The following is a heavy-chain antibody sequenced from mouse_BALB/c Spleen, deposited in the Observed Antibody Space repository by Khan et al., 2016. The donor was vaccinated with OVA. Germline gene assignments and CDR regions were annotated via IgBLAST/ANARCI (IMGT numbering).Heavy chain of an antibody. V-gene: IGHV2-3*01. CDR1: GFSLTRYG. CDR2: IWGDGST. Sequence: VELVESGPGLVAPSQSLSITCTVSGFSLTRYGVNWVRQPPGKGLEWLGVIWGDGSTNYHSTLKSRLIISKDNSKSQVFLKLNSLQTDDTATYYCAKFTPDYYSMDYWCQGTSVTVSS. CDR3: AKFTPDYYSMDY. D-gene: IGHD1-1*01. J-gene: IGHJ4*01.